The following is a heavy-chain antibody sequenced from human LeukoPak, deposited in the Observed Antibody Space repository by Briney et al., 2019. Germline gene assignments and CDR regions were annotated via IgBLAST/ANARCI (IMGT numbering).Heavy chain of an antibody. V-gene: IGHV3-48*02. D-gene: IGHD2-15*01. CDR3: AREPLPGRFLRVGYCSGGSCSFDY. CDR1: GFTFSSYS. CDR2: ISSSSSTI. J-gene: IGHJ4*02. Sequence: GGSLRLSCAASGFTFSSYSMNWVRQAPGRGLEWVSYISSSSSTIYYADSVKGRFTISRDNAKNSLYLQMNSLRDEDTAVYYCAREPLPGRFLRVGYCSGGSCSFDYWGQGTLVTVSS.